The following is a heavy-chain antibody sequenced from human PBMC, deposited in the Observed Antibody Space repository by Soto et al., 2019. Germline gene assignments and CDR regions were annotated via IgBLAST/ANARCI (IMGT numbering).Heavy chain of an antibody. D-gene: IGHD3-22*01. Sequence: EPLSLTCTVSGGSISSYYWSWIRQPPGKGLEWIGYIYYSGSTNYNPSLKSRVTISVDTSKNQFSLKLSSVTAADTAVYYCARDSSGYHNWFDPWGQGTLVTVSS. CDR3: ARDSSGYHNWFDP. CDR2: IYYSGST. J-gene: IGHJ5*02. CDR1: GGSISSYY. V-gene: IGHV4-59*01.